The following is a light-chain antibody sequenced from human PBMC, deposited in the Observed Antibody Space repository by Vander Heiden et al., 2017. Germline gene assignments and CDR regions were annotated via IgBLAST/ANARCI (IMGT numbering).Light chain of an antibody. J-gene: IGLJ3*02. CDR3: SSYTSSSTLWV. V-gene: IGLV2-14*01. Sequence: QSALTQPASVSGSPGQSIPISCTGTSSDVGGYNFVSWYQQHPGKAPKLMIFDVSNRPSGVSNRFSGSKSGNTASLTISGLQAEDEADYYCSSYTSSSTLWVFGGGTKLTAL. CDR1: SSDVGGYNF. CDR2: DVS.